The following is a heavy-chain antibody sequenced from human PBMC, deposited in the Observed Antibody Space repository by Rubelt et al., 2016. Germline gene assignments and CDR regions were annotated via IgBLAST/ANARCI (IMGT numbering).Heavy chain of an antibody. J-gene: IGHJ4*02. Sequence: EVQLLESGGGLVQPGGSLRLSCAASGFTFSNYAMRWVRQAPGKGLEWVSTSSGSSGNTYYADSVKGRFTISRDNSKNTLYLQMNSLRAGDTAVYYCAKGISSSWYYFDYWGQGTLVTVSS. CDR1: GFTFSNYA. CDR2: SSGSSGNT. D-gene: IGHD6-13*01. V-gene: IGHV3-23*01. CDR3: AKGISSSWYYFDY.